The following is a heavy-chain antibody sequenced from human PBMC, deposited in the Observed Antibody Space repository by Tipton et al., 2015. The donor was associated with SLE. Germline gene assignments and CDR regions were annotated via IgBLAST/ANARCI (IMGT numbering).Heavy chain of an antibody. CDR3: ARDLEIRLPGQDMWFDP. V-gene: IGHV1-2*02. D-gene: IGHD2-15*01. CDR1: GYTFTGYY. J-gene: IGHJ5*02. Sequence: QSGAEVKKPGASVKVSCKASGYTFTGYYMHWVRQAPGKGLEWMGWINPNSGGTRYAQKFQGRVTMTRDTSINTVYMDLTRLRSDDTATYYCARDLEIRLPGQDMWFDPWGQGTLVTVSS. CDR2: INPNSGGT.